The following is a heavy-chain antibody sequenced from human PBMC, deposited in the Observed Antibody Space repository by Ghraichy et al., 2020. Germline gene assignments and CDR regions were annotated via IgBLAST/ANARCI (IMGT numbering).Heavy chain of an antibody. CDR1: GGSISSSNYY. J-gene: IGHJ2*01. Sequence: SQTLSLTCTVSGGSISSSNYYWGWIRQPPGKGLEWIGSMHHTGSIYYNPSLQSRLTMSVDRSNNQFSLRLSSVTAADTALYYCAGSFTVIRYFDLWGRGTLFTVSS. CDR2: MHHTGSI. D-gene: IGHD4-23*01. CDR3: AGSFTVIRYFDL. V-gene: IGHV4-39*01.